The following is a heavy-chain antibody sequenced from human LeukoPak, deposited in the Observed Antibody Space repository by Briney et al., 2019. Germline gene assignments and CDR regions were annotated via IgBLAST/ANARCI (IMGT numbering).Heavy chain of an antibody. J-gene: IGHJ6*02. CDR1: GFTFSSYA. V-gene: IGHV3-30-3*01. Sequence: GGSLRLSCAASGFTFSSYAMHWVRQAPGKGLEWVAVISYDGSNKYYADSVKGRFTISRDNSKNTLYLQMNSLRAEDTAVYYCARDSITIFGVAPPHYYGMDVWDQGTTVTVSS. D-gene: IGHD3-3*01. CDR2: ISYDGSNK. CDR3: ARDSITIFGVAPPHYYGMDV.